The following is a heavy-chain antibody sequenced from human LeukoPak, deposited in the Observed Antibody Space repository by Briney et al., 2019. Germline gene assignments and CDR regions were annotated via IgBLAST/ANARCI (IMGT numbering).Heavy chain of an antibody. Sequence: GGSLRLSCEGSGFIFGDFAMNWVRQTPGKGLEWVSGISGRGLSVYYADSVRGRVTISRDNSRDTLYLQMNSLKTEDTAMYYCTRDYPASFDVWGQGTLVTVSS. J-gene: IGHJ3*01. V-gene: IGHV3-23*01. D-gene: IGHD3-16*01. CDR2: ISGRGLSV. CDR1: GFIFGDFA. CDR3: TRDYPASFDV.